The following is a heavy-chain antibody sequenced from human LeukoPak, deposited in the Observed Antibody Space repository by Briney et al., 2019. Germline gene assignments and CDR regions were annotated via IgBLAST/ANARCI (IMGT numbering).Heavy chain of an antibody. CDR2: ISWNSGGI. J-gene: IGHJ6*02. V-gene: IGHV3-9*01. CDR1: GFTFDDYA. Sequence: SLRLSCVASGFTFDDYAMHWVRQAPGKGLEWVSGISWNSGGIGYADSVKGRFTISRDNAKNSLYLQMDSLRPEDTALYYCAKGKKSYYYHGMDVWGQGTLVTVSS. CDR3: AKGKKSYYYHGMDV.